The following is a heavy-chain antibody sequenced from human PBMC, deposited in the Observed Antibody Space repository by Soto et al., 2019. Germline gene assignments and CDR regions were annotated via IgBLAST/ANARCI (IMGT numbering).Heavy chain of an antibody. D-gene: IGHD1-26*01. J-gene: IGHJ4*02. CDR2: IRYDGSNT. CDR1: GIIFTGFG. CDR3: ASDGVGATVFFGYFDY. V-gene: IGHV3-33*01. Sequence: QVQLVESGGGVVQPGGSLRLSCAASGIIFTGFGMHWVRQAPGTGLEWVAVIRYDGSNTYYADSVKVRFTISRDNSKNTLYLQMNSQTAEDTAVYYCASDGVGATVFFGYFDYWGQGALVTVSS.